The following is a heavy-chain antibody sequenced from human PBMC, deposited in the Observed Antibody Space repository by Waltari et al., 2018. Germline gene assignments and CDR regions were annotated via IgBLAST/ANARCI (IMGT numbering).Heavy chain of an antibody. J-gene: IGHJ4*02. CDR1: GYSISSGYY. V-gene: IGHV4-38-2*02. Sequence: QVQLQESGPGLVKPSETLSLTCTVSGYSISSGYYWGWIRQPPGKGLEWIGSIYHSGSTYYNPSLKSRVTISVDTSKNQFSLKLSSVTAADTAVYYCAREGTAFDYWGQGTLVTVSS. CDR2: IYHSGST. CDR3: AREGTAFDY.